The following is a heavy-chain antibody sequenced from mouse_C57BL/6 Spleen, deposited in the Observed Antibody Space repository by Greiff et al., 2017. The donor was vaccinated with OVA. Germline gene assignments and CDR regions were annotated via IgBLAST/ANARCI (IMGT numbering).Heavy chain of an antibody. CDR1: GYTFTSYW. D-gene: IGHD1-1*01. CDR3: ERGITKVVAKGYFDY. Sequence: VQLQQPGAELVRPGSSVKLSCKASGYTFTSYWMDWVKQRPGQGLEWIGNIYPSDSETHYNQKFKDKAKLTVDKSSSTAYMQLSSLTSEDSGGYYCERGITKVVAKGYFDYWGKGTTLTVSS. V-gene: IGHV1-61*01. CDR2: IYPSDSET. J-gene: IGHJ2*01.